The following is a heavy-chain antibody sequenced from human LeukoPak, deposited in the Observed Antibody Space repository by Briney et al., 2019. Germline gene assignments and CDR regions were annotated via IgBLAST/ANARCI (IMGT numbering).Heavy chain of an antibody. J-gene: IGHJ4*02. V-gene: IGHV3-23*01. CDR1: GFTFSSFA. CDR3: AKDRYSYGPQYYCDY. D-gene: IGHD5-18*01. CDR2: ISGSGGST. Sequence: PGGSLRLSCAASGFTFSSFAMSWVRQAPGKGLEWVSAISGSGGSTYYADSVKGRFTISRDNSKNTLYLQMNSLRAEDTAVYYCAKDRYSYGPQYYCDYWGQGTLGTVSS.